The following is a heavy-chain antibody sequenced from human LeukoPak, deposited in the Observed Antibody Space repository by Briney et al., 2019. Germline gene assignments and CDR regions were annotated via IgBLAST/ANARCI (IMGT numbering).Heavy chain of an antibody. CDR2: IYYSGST. CDR3: ARVPLAAADYYFDY. V-gene: IGHV4-30-4*07. J-gene: IGHJ4*02. Sequence: SETLSLTCAVSGGSISSGGYSWSWIRQPPGKGLEWIGYIYYSGSTYYNPSLKSRATISVDTSKNQFSLKLSSVTAADTAVYYCARVPLAAADYYFDYWGQGTLVTVSS. D-gene: IGHD6-13*01. CDR1: GGSISSGGYS.